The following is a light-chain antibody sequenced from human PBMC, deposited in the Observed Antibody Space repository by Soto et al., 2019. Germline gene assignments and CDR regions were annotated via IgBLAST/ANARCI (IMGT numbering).Light chain of an antibody. CDR1: QSVSNN. J-gene: IGKJ1*01. V-gene: IGKV3-15*01. CDR2: DAS. Sequence: ILMTQSPATLSVSTGERATLSCRASQSVSNNLAWYQQKPGQAPRLLIYDASTRATGIPSRFSGSGSGTAFTLTISGLQSEDFAVYYCQQYNNWPPWTFGQGTKVEIK. CDR3: QQYNNWPPWT.